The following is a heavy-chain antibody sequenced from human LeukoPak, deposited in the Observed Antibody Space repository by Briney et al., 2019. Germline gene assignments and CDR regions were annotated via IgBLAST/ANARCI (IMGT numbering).Heavy chain of an antibody. CDR3: ARSATSGWVYYYYNYMDV. J-gene: IGHJ6*03. D-gene: IGHD6-19*01. Sequence: GGSLRLSCVAPVFNFSNYAMHWVRQAPGKGLEWVALISYDGGEKYNRDSVKGRFTISRDNSKNTLSLQMNSLRAEDTALYYCARSATSGWVYYYYNYMDVWGNGSTVTVSS. CDR2: ISYDGGEK. V-gene: IGHV3-30*04. CDR1: VFNFSNYA.